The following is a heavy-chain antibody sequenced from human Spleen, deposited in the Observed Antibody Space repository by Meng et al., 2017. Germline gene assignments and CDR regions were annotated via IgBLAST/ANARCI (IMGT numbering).Heavy chain of an antibody. V-gene: IGHV4-61*01. CDR3: ATITLTGAGEDYFEY. D-gene: IGHD3-9*01. CDR2: IYYTGNG. CDR1: GVSVTSGRYY. Sequence: SETLSLTCAAAGVSVTSGRYYWTWIRQSPGKGLEWIGYIYYTGNGNYNPSLKGRVTMSVDTSRKQFSLKLSSVTAADSAVYYCATITLTGAGEDYFEYWGQGSLVTVSS. J-gene: IGHJ4*02.